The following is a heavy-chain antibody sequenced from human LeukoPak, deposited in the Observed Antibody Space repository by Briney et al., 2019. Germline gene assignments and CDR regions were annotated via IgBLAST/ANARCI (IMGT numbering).Heavy chain of an antibody. CDR3: ARGSGYAVGDY. J-gene: IGHJ4*02. CDR2: IYTDGST. D-gene: IGHD5-12*01. CDR1: GFTVSSHY. Sequence: GSLRLSCAASGFTVSSHYMSWFRQAPGMGLEWVSAIYTDGSTYYTDSVKGRFTISRDNFKNTLFLQMNTLRAEDTAVYYCARGSGYAVGDYWGQGTLVTVSS. V-gene: IGHV3-53*01.